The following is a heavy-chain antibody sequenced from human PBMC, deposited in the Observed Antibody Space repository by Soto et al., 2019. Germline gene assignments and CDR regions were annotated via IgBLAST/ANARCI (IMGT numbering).Heavy chain of an antibody. D-gene: IGHD6-19*01. CDR3: ARPGGSSGLAYYYYGMDV. Sequence: GASVKVSCKASGGTFSSYAISWVRQAPGQGLEWMGGIIPIFGTANYAQKFQGRVTITADESTSTAYMELSSLRSEDTAVYYCARPGGSSGLAYYYYGMDVWGQGTTVTVSS. CDR1: GGTFSSYA. J-gene: IGHJ6*02. CDR2: IIPIFGTA. V-gene: IGHV1-69*13.